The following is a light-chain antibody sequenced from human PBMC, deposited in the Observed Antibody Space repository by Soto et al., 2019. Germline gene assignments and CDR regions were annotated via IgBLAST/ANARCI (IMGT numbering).Light chain of an antibody. J-gene: IGKJ3*01. V-gene: IGKV2-28*01. CDR3: MQTLQTPYT. CDR1: QSLLHSDGDNY. Sequence: DIVMTQSPLSLPVTPGEPASISCKSSQSLLHSDGDNYLEWYVQKAGQSPQLLIYLVSHRASGVPDRLGGSGSGTDFTLKISKVEADDVGVYYCMQTLQTPYTFGPGTKVEIK. CDR2: LVS.